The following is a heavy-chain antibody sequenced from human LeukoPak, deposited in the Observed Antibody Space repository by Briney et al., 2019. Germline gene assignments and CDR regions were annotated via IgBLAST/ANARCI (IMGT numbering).Heavy chain of an antibody. J-gene: IGHJ6*03. V-gene: IGHV1-18*01. D-gene: IGHD4-17*01. CDR3: ARRGGKNYGDYLLYYYYMDV. Sequence: ASVKVSCKASGYTFTSYGISWVRQAPGQGLEWMGWISAYNGDTHYAQKFQGRVTMTTDTSTSTAYMELRSLRSDDTAMYYCARRGGKNYGDYLLYYYYMDVWGKGTTVTVSS. CDR1: GYTFTSYG. CDR2: ISAYNGDT.